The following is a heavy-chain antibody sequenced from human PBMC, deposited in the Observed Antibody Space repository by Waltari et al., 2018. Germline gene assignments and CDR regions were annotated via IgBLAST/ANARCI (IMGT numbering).Heavy chain of an antibody. CDR3: ARDKWGPDY. CDR2: ISWSGANT. V-gene: IGHV3-20*04. Sequence: EVLLVESGGGVVRPGGSLRLSCAASGFIFGDYGMVWVRRAPGKGLEWVSGISWSGANTDYADSVKGRFTSSRDKAKNSLYLQMNSLRAEDTAFYYCARDKWGPDYWGQGTLVTVSS. CDR1: GFIFGDYG. D-gene: IGHD7-27*01. J-gene: IGHJ4*02.